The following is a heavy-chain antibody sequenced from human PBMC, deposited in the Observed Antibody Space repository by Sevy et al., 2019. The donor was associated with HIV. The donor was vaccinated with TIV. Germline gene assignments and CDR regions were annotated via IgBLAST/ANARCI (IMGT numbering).Heavy chain of an antibody. D-gene: IGHD2-2*01. CDR2: IGTAGDT. CDR1: GFTFSSYD. J-gene: IGHJ6*02. CDR3: ARAYVCYGLYYYYYGMDV. Sequence: GGSLRLSCAASGFTFSSYDMHWVRQATGKGLEWVSAIGTAGDTYYPGSVKGRFTISRENAKNSLYLQMNSLRAGDTAVYYCARAYVCYGLYYYYYGMDVWGQGTTVTVS. V-gene: IGHV3-13*01.